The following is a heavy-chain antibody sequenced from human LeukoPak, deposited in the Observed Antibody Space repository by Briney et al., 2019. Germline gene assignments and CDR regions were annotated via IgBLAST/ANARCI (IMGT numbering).Heavy chain of an antibody. CDR2: IIPILGIA. J-gene: IGHJ6*02. D-gene: IGHD2-2*02. V-gene: IGHV1-69*04. CDR1: GGTFSSYA. Sequence: ASVKVSCKASGGTFSSYAISWVRQAPGQGLEWMGRIIPILGIANYAQKFQGRVTITADKSTSTAYMELSSLRSEDTAVYYCAVVPAAISGEVVDYYYGMDVWGQGTTVTVSS. CDR3: AVVPAAISGEVVDYYYGMDV.